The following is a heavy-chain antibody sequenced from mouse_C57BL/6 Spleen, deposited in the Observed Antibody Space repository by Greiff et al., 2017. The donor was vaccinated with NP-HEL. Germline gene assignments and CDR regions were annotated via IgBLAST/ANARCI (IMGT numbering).Heavy chain of an antibody. CDR3: ATSRGSGCGSWFAY. Sequence: VKLVESGAELVRPGTSVKVSCKASGYAFTNYLIEWVKQRPGHGLEWIGVINPGSGGTNYNEKFKGQATLPAAKSSSPAYMQLSMLASEYSAVYVCATSRGSGCGSWFAYWGQGTLVTVSA. D-gene: IGHD1-3*01. V-gene: IGHV1-54*01. J-gene: IGHJ3*01. CDR2: INPGSGGT. CDR1: GYAFTNYL.